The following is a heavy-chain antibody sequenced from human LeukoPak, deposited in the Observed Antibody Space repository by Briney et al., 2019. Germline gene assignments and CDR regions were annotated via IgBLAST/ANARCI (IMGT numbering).Heavy chain of an antibody. D-gene: IGHD5-18*01. CDR3: TRDTASRQFTNAFDI. CDR1: GFIFSSYN. V-gene: IGHV3-30-3*01. CDR2: ISYDGINE. J-gene: IGHJ3*02. Sequence: GGSLRLSCTASGFIFSSYNMHWVRQAPGKGLEWAALISYDGINEYYAVSVKGRFTISKDNSMNRLYPQMDTLRAEDTAVYYCTRDTASRQFTNAFDIWGQGTMVTVS.